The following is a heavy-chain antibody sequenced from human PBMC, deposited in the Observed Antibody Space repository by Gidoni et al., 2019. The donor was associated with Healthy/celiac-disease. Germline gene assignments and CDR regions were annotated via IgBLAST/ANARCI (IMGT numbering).Heavy chain of an antibody. CDR2: INPNSGGT. CDR3: ARATGHIVVVTASPPYFDY. Sequence: QVQLVQSGAEVQKPGASVKVSCKASGYTFTGYYMHWVRQAPGQGLEWMGWINPNSGGTNYAQKFQGRVTMTRDTSISTAYMELSRLRSDDTAVYYCARATGHIVVVTASPPYFDYWGQGTLVTVSS. J-gene: IGHJ4*02. V-gene: IGHV1-2*02. CDR1: GYTFTGYY. D-gene: IGHD2-21*02.